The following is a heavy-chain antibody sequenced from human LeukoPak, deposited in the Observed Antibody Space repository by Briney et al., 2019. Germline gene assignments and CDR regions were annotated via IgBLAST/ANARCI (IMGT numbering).Heavy chain of an antibody. J-gene: IGHJ4*02. D-gene: IGHD2-2*01. V-gene: IGHV4-59*08. Sequence: SETLFLTCTVSGGSISGYYWSWIRQPPGGGLEWIGSVYYSGSTSYNPSLKSRVTISVDTPKNHFSLKLSSVTAADTAVYYCARQRYCSSSSCSDYWGQGTPVTVSS. CDR1: GGSISGYY. CDR3: ARQRYCSSSSCSDY. CDR2: VYYSGST.